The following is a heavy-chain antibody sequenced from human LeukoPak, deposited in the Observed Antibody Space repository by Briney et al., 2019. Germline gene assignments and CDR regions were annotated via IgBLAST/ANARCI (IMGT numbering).Heavy chain of an antibody. V-gene: IGHV1-69*05. CDR2: IIPIFGTA. J-gene: IGHJ4*02. D-gene: IGHD3-10*01. CDR1: GGTFSSYA. CDR3: ARDRGEGYYFDY. Sequence: SVKVSCKASGGTFSSYAISWVRQAPGQGLEWMGGIIPIFGTANYAQKFQGRLTMTRDTSTSTVYMELSSLRSEDTAVYYCARDRGEGYYFDYWGQGTLVTVSS.